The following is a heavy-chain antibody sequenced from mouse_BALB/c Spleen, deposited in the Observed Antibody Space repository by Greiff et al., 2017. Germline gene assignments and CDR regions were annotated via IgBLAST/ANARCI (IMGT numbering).Heavy chain of an antibody. CDR1: GFTFSSYT. D-gene: IGHD2-3*01. CDR3: TRDLYDGYYVDY. CDR2: ISSGGSYT. Sequence: EVQGVESGGGLVKPGGSLKLSCAASGFTFSSYTMSWVRQTPEKRLEWVATISSGGSYTYYPDSVKGRFTISRDNAKNTLYLQMSSLKSEDTAMYYCTRDLYDGYYVDYWGQGTTLTVSS. V-gene: IGHV5-6-4*01. J-gene: IGHJ2*01.